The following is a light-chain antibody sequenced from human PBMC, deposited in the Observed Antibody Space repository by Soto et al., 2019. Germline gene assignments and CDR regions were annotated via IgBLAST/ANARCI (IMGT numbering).Light chain of an antibody. Sequence: EIVITQSPATLSFYPLEIVTLSCRASQSAISNLAWYQQKPGQTPRLLIYDASTRATDIPARFSGSGSGTDFTLTISSLLSEDFAVYYCHQYYKWPLTFGGGTKVDIK. J-gene: IGKJ4*01. CDR3: HQYYKWPLT. V-gene: IGKV3-15*01. CDR2: DAS. CDR1: QSAISN.